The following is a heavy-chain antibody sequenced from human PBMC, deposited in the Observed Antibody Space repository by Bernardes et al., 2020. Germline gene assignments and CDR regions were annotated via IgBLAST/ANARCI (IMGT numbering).Heavy chain of an antibody. D-gene: IGHD6-13*01. CDR2: IVVGSGNT. Sequence: SVKVSCKASGFTFTSSAVQWVRQARGQRLEWIGWIVVGSGNTNYAQKFQERVTITRDMSTSTAYMELSSLRSEDTAVYYCAADSPAAADSYYYYDMDVWGQGTTVTVSS. CDR1: GFTFTSSA. CDR3: AADSPAAADSYYYYDMDV. J-gene: IGHJ6*02. V-gene: IGHV1-58*01.